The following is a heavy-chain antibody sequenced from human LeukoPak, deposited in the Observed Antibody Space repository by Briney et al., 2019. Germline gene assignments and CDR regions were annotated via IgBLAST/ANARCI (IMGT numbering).Heavy chain of an antibody. CDR3: ARVIFGDYNYDSSGYPDY. Sequence: ASVKVSCKASGYTFTSYGISWVRQAPGQGLEWMGWISAYNGNTNYAQKLQGRVTMTTDTSTRTAYMEMRSLRSYDTAVYYCARVIFGDYNYDSSGYPDYWGQGTLVTVSS. CDR2: ISAYNGNT. V-gene: IGHV1-18*01. CDR1: GYTFTSYG. J-gene: IGHJ4*02. D-gene: IGHD3-22*01.